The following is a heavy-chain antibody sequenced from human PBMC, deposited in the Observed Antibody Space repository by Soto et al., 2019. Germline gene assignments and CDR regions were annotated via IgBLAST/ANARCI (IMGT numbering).Heavy chain of an antibody. CDR3: ARVGYSSSWYDLFDY. J-gene: IGHJ4*02. Sequence: GASVKVSCKASGYTFTGYYMHWVRQAPGQGLEWMGWINPNSGGTNYAQKFQGWVTMTRDTSISTAYMELSRLRSDDTAVYYCARVGYSSSWYDLFDYWGQGTLVTVSS. V-gene: IGHV1-2*04. D-gene: IGHD6-13*01. CDR2: INPNSGGT. CDR1: GYTFTGYY.